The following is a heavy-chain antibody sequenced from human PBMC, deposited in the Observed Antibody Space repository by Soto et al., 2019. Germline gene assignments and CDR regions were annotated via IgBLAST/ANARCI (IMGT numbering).Heavy chain of an antibody. CDR2: IWYDGSND. J-gene: IGHJ6*02. Sequence: VQLVESGGGVVQPGRSLRLSCAASGFTFSNYGMHWVRQAPGKGLEWVAIIWYDGSNDYYVDSVKGRFTISRDNSKNTLSLQMNSLRAEDTAVYYCARDRWEFQLFYYGLDVWGQGTTVTVSS. D-gene: IGHD1-26*01. V-gene: IGHV3-33*01. CDR3: ARDRWEFQLFYYGLDV. CDR1: GFTFSNYG.